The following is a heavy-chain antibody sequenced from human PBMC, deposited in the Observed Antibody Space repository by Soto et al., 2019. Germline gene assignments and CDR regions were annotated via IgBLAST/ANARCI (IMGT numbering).Heavy chain of an antibody. V-gene: IGHV3-49*04. CDR1: GFTFGDYA. CDR3: TRAGYYYDSSGYYYVFDY. Sequence: GGSLRLSCTASGFTFGDYAMSWVRQAPGKGLEWVGFIRSKAYGGTTEYAASVKGRFTISRDDSKSIAYLQMNSLKTEDTAVYYCTRAGYYYDSSGYYYVFDYWGQGTLVTVSS. D-gene: IGHD3-22*01. CDR2: IRSKAYGGTT. J-gene: IGHJ4*02.